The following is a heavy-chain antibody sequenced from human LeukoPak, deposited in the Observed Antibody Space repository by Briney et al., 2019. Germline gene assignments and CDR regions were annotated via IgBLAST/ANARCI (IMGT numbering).Heavy chain of an antibody. Sequence: PGGSLRLSCAASGFMFSTYWVTWVRQAPGMGLEWVANIKQDGSEKFYVDSVKGRFTISRDNAENPLYLQMNSLRAEDTAVYYCARVRTEWYIDLWGRGTLVTVST. J-gene: IGHJ2*01. V-gene: IGHV3-7*01. CDR3: ARVRTEWYIDL. D-gene: IGHD2-8*02. CDR1: GFMFSTYW. CDR2: IKQDGSEK.